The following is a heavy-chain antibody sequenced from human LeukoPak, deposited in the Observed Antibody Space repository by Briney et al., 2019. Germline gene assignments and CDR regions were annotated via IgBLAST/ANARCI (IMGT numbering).Heavy chain of an antibody. CDR2: ISAYNGNT. J-gene: IGHJ4*02. V-gene: IGHV1-18*01. Sequence: SVKVSCKASVYTFTSYGISWVRQAPGQGLEWMGWISAYNGNTNYAQKLQGRVTMTTDTSTSTAYMELRSLRSDDTAVYYCARTPGRFLEWLSPFDYWGQGTLVTVA. CDR3: ARTPGRFLEWLSPFDY. D-gene: IGHD3-3*01. CDR1: VYTFTSYG.